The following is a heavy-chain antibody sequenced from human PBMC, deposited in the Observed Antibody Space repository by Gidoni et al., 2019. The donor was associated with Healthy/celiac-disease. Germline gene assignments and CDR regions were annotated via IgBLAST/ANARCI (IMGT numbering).Heavy chain of an antibody. V-gene: IGHV1-46*03. CDR1: GYTFTSYY. J-gene: IGHJ4*02. Sequence: QVQLVQSGAEVKKPGASVKVSCTASGYTFTSYYMHWVRQAPGQGLEWMGIINLSGGSTSYAQKFQGRVTMTRDTSTSTVYMELRSLRSEDTAVYYCARVKHYYGSGSYYFDYWGQGTLVTVSS. CDR2: INLSGGST. D-gene: IGHD3-10*01. CDR3: ARVKHYYGSGSYYFDY.